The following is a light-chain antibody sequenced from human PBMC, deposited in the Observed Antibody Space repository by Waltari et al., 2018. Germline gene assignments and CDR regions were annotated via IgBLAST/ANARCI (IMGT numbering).Light chain of an antibody. CDR3: SSYTSISTFV. Sequence: QSALTQPASVSGSPGQSVTISCPGTSTDVGRYIYVPWYQQQPDKAPILIIYEAPKWPSGFSNRFSCSKAGNTASLTISGLQAEDEADYYCSSYTSISTFVFGSGTKVTVL. CDR1: STDVGRYIY. J-gene: IGLJ1*01. V-gene: IGLV2-14*01. CDR2: EAP.